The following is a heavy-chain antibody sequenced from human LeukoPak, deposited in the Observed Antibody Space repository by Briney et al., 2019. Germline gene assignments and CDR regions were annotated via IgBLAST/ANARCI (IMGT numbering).Heavy chain of an antibody. D-gene: IGHD3-16*02. CDR3: ARGSYRYGLDY. J-gene: IGHJ4*02. CDR2: IYYSGST. CDR1: SGSIRSYY. V-gene: IGHV4-59*01. Sequence: SETLSLTCTVSSGSIRSYYWSWIRQPPGKGLEWIGYIYYSGSTNYNPSLKSRVTISVDTSKNQFSLKLSSVTAADTAVYYCARGSYRYGLDYWGQGTLVTVSS.